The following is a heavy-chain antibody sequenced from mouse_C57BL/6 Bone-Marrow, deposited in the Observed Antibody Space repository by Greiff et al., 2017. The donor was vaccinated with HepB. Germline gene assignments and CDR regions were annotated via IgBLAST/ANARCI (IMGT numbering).Heavy chain of an antibody. CDR2: IYPGDGDT. D-gene: IGHD2-10*02. CDR3: APSNPVAY. Sequence: QVQLKESGPELVKPGASVKISCKASGYAFSSSWMNWVKQRPGKGLEWIGRIYPGDGDTNYNGKFKGKATLTADKSSSTAYMQLSSLTSEDSAVYFCAPSNPVAYWGQGTLVTVSA. CDR1: GYAFSSSW. V-gene: IGHV1-82*01. J-gene: IGHJ3*01.